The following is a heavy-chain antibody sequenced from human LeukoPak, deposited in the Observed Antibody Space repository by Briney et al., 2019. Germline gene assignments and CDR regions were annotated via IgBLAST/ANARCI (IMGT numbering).Heavy chain of an antibody. V-gene: IGHV2-5*01. J-gene: IGHJ5*02. CDR3: AHRSYYDSSGTPFDP. D-gene: IGHD3-22*01. CDR2: IYWNDDK. Sequence: SGPTLVNPTQTLTLTCTFSGFSLSTSGVGVGWIRQPPGKALEWLALIYWNDDKRYSPSLKSRLTITKDTSKNQVVLTMTNMDPVDTATYYCAHRSYYDSSGTPFDPWGQGTLVTVSS. CDR1: GFSLSTSGVG.